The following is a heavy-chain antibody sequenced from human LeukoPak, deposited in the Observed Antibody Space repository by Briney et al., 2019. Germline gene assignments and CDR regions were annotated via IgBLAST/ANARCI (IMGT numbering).Heavy chain of an antibody. Sequence: PSETLSLTCTVSGGSISSSSYYWNWIRQPAGKGLEWIGRIYTSGSTNYNPSLKSRVTISVDTSKNQFSLKLSSVTAADTAVYYCAREPITAIGTSWFDPWGQGTLVTVSS. CDR2: IYTSGST. CDR1: GGSISSSSYY. J-gene: IGHJ5*02. CDR3: AREPITAIGTSWFDP. V-gene: IGHV4-61*02. D-gene: IGHD6-13*01.